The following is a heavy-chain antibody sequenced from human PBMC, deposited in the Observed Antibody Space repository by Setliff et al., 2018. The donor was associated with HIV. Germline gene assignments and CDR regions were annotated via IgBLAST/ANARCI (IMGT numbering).Heavy chain of an antibody. CDR2: IYYTGTT. CDR3: ARHSDSSSWPPGGYHHYMDV. D-gene: IGHD6-13*01. V-gene: IGHV4-39*01. CDR1: GGSISSSSYY. J-gene: IGHJ6*03. Sequence: SETLSLTCTVPGGSISSSSYYWGWIRQPPGKGLELIGSIYYTGTTYYHPSLASRVTLSVDMSRNQFSLRLTSVTAADTGVYYCARHSDSSSWPPGGYHHYMDVWGKGTTVTVSS.